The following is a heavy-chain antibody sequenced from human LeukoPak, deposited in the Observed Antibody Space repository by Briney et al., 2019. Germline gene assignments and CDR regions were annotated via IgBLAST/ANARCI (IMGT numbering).Heavy chain of an antibody. V-gene: IGHV3-23*01. CDR1: GFKFSNYA. J-gene: IGHJ4*02. CDR2: LSGRGRHA. Sequence: PGGSLRLSCEASGFKFSNYAMGWVRQAPGKGLEWVSLLSGRGRHASYTDSVKGRFTISTDNSKSTLFLQMNSLRADDTAVYCCAKSILGTAGLLDNWGQGTLVTVSS. CDR3: AKSILGTAGLLDN. D-gene: IGHD5-18*01.